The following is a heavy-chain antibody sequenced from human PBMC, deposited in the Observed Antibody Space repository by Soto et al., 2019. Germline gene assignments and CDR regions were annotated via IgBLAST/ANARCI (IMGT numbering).Heavy chain of an antibody. J-gene: IGHJ5*02. CDR3: SRTQFDSGSGKERKWLFDL. Sequence: SETLSLTCALSGSTGGSVRYTWSWLRQPPGGGLEWIGYLYHSGTFLYNPSLRTRLTVSLDMSWNQFALTFGSMTAADTAVYYCSRTQFDSGSGKERKWLFDLWGQGTQVIFSA. CDR2: LYHSGTF. D-gene: IGHD3-22*01. CDR1: GSTGGSVRYT. V-gene: IGHV4-30-2*01.